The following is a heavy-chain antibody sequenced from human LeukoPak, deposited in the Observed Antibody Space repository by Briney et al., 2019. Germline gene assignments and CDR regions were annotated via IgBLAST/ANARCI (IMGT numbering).Heavy chain of an antibody. CDR1: GDSLSSSSYY. V-gene: IGHV4-39*07. CDR3: ARATPCYESRRGNWFDT. J-gene: IGHJ5*02. Sequence: SETLSLTCTVSGDSLSSSSYYWPWIRHTPGKGREWIGSIYYSGSTNYNPSLKSRVTISGDTSKNQFSLKLNSVTAADTAVYYCARATPCYESRRGNWFDTWGQGTLVTVSS. CDR2: IYYSGST. D-gene: IGHD2-2*01.